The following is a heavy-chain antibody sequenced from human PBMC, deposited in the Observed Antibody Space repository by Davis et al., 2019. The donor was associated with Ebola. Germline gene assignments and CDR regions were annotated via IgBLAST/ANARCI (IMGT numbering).Heavy chain of an antibody. CDR1: GFTFSSYG. CDR3: AGGGYSSSCHDY. V-gene: IGHV3-48*01. D-gene: IGHD6-13*01. Sequence: GESLKISCAASGFTFSSYGMNWVRQAPGKGLEWVSYISSSGSTIYYADSVKGRITISRDNAKNSLYLQMNSLRAEDTAVYYCAGGGYSSSCHDYWGQGTLVTVSS. J-gene: IGHJ4*02. CDR2: ISSSGSTI.